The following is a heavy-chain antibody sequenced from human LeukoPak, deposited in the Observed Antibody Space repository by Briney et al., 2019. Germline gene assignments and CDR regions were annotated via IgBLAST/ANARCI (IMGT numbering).Heavy chain of an antibody. CDR1: GGSISTYY. Sequence: SETLSLTCTVSGGSISTYYWSWIRQPAGKGLEWIGRIYTSGSTNYNPSLKSRVTMSVDTPNNQFSLKLSSVTAADTAVYYCARATQAVDFFDYWGQGTLVTVSS. J-gene: IGHJ4*02. CDR2: IYTSGST. D-gene: IGHD3-9*01. CDR3: ARATQAVDFFDY. V-gene: IGHV4-4*07.